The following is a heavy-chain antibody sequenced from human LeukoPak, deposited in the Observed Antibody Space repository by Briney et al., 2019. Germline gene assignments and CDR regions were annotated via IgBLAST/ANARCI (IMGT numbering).Heavy chain of an antibody. J-gene: IGHJ5*02. D-gene: IGHD2-15*01. CDR2: INAGNGNT. V-gene: IGHV1-3*01. Sequence: GASVKVSCKASGYTFTSYAMHWVRQAPGQRLEWMGWINAGNGNTKYSQKFQGRVTITRDTSASTAYMELSSLRSEDTAVYYCARHPDCSGGSCYSDFWFDPWGQGTLVTVSS. CDR1: GYTFTSYA. CDR3: ARHPDCSGGSCYSDFWFDP.